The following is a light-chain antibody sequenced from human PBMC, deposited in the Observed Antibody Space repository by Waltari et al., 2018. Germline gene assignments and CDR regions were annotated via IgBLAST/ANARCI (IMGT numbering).Light chain of an antibody. CDR2: AAS. Sequence: EIVMTQSPATLSVSPGERATLSCSASQTISSNLAWYQQKPGQTPRLLIYAASTRATGIPARFSGSGSGTEFTLTISSLQSEDFAIYYCQQYNSWPLTFGGGTKVEIK. J-gene: IGKJ4*01. CDR3: QQYNSWPLT. V-gene: IGKV3-15*01. CDR1: QTISSN.